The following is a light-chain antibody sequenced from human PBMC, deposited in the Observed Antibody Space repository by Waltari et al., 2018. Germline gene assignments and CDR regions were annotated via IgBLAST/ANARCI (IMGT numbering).Light chain of an antibody. CDR2: DAS. Sequence: ERVLKQSPATLSVTPGETATLSCRASQSASTNLAWYQQKAGQAPRLLIYDASIRATGVPARFSGSGSGTEFTLTITGLQSEDFAVYYCQQYNNWLYTFGQGTKLEIK. J-gene: IGKJ2*01. CDR3: QQYNNWLYT. CDR1: QSASTN. V-gene: IGKV3-15*01.